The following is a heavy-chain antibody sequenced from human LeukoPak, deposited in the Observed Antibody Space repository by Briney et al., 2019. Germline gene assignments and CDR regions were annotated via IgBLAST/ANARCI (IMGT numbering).Heavy chain of an antibody. CDR2: INSDGSST. Sequence: GGSLRLSCAASGFTLSSYWMHWVRQAPGKGLVWVSRINSDGSSTSYADSVKGRFTISRDNAKNSLFLQMNSLRAEDTAVYFCARGLVGATWGYYFDYWGQGTLVTVSS. D-gene: IGHD1-26*01. CDR3: ARGLVGATWGYYFDY. V-gene: IGHV3-74*01. J-gene: IGHJ4*02. CDR1: GFTLSSYW.